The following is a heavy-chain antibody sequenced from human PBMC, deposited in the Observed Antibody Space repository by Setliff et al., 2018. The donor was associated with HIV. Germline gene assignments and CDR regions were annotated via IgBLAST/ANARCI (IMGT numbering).Heavy chain of an antibody. D-gene: IGHD3-22*01. Sequence: GSLRLSCAASGFTFSSYEMNWVRQAPGKWLEWVSSISSSSSYIFYADSVKGRFTISRDNAKNSLYLQMNSLRAEDTAVYYCARDPYYYDSSGYGPRAFDIWGQGTMVTVSS. J-gene: IGHJ3*02. V-gene: IGHV3-21*01. CDR2: ISSSSSYI. CDR3: ARDPYYYDSSGYGPRAFDI. CDR1: GFTFSSYE.